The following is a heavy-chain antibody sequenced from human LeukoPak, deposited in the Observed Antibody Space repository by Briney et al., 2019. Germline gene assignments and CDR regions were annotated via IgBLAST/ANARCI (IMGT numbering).Heavy chain of an antibody. CDR3: AKNYRSGSYDWFDP. CDR1: GFTFSSYA. D-gene: IGHD3-10*01. CDR2: ISVNGGST. J-gene: IGHJ5*02. V-gene: IGHV3-23*01. Sequence: QSGGSLRLSCAASGFTFSSYAMTWVRQAPGKGLEGVSDISVNGGSTDYADSVKGRFTISRDNSKSTLYLQMNSLRAEDTAVYYCAKNYRSGSYDWFDPWGQGTLVTVSS.